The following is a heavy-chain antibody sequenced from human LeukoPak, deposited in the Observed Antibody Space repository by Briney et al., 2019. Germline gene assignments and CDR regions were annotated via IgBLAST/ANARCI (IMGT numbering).Heavy chain of an antibody. V-gene: IGHV3-11*01. J-gene: IGHJ4*02. CDR2: IGGSESIV. Sequence: PGGSLRLSCVVSGFSVNDYYMSCIRQAPGKGLEWISDIGGSESIVSYGGSVRGRFTVSRDFAMNSLFLQLNSLSADDTAVYYCAREMVAGTFDSWGQGTLVTVSS. CDR1: GFSVNDYY. CDR3: AREMVAGTFDS. D-gene: IGHD1-7*01.